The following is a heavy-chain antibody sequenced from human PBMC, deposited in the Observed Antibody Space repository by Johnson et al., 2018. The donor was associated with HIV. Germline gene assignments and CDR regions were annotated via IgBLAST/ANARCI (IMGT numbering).Heavy chain of an antibody. Sequence: QVLLVESGGGVVQPGGSLRLSCAASGFTFSTYGMHWVRQAPGKGLEWVAFIRYDGSNKYYADSVKGRFTISRDNSKNSLYLQMNSLRAEDTALYYCAKDIEYSSSLGAFDIWGQGTMVTVSS. CDR1: GFTFSTYG. J-gene: IGHJ3*02. CDR3: AKDIEYSSSLGAFDI. D-gene: IGHD6-6*01. CDR2: IRYDGSNK. V-gene: IGHV3-30*02.